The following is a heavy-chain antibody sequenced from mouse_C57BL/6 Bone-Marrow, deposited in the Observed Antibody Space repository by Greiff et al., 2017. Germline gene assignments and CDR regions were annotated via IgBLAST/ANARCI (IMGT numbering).Heavy chain of an antibody. V-gene: IGHV1-26*01. D-gene: IGHD2-3*01. CDR3: ARTGYYSPWFAY. CDR2: INPNNGGT. Sequence: VQLQQSGPELVKPGASVKISCKASGYTFTDYYMNWVKQSHGKSLEWIGDINPNNGGTSYNQKFKGKATLTVDKSSSTAYMELRSLTSEDSAVYYCARTGYYSPWFAYWGQGTLVTVSA. J-gene: IGHJ3*01. CDR1: GYTFTDYY.